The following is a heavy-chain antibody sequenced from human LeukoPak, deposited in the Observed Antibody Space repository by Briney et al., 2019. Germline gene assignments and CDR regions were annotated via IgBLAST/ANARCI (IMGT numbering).Heavy chain of an antibody. CDR2: IRSKPSSYET. J-gene: IGHJ6*02. V-gene: IGHV3-73*01. CDR1: GFTFSVSA. CDR3: TRSIAVAGIPDYYYYSGMDV. Sequence: PGGSLRLSCAASGFTFSVSAMHWVRQASGKGLEWVARIRSKPSSYETAYAASVKGRLTISRDDSKNTAYLQMNSLKTEDTAVYYCTRSIAVAGIPDYYYYSGMDVWGQGTTVTVSS. D-gene: IGHD6-19*01.